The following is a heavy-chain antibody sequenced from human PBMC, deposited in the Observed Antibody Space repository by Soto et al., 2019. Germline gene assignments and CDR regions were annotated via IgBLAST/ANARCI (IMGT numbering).Heavy chain of an antibody. CDR1: VYIFTTYG. CDR3: ARSPDSSGYYHYFDY. V-gene: IGHV7-4-1*02. CDR2: FNTYTGNP. D-gene: IGHD3-22*01. Sequence: XSVKVSCKASVYIFTTYGMNWVPQAPGQGLEWMGWFNTYTGNPTYAQGFTGRLVFSMDTSASTAYLQISSLKAEDMAMYYCARSPDSSGYYHYFDYWGQGTLVTVSS. J-gene: IGHJ4*02.